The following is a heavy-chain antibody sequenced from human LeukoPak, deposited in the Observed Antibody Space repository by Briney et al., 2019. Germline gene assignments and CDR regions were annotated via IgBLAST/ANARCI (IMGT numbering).Heavy chain of an antibody. V-gene: IGHV1-69*05. J-gene: IGHJ6*03. CDR1: GGTFSSYA. CDR2: IIPIFGTA. D-gene: IGHD2-2*01. CDR3: ARLGYCSSTSCLYYMDV. Sequence: RASVKVSCKASGGTFSSYAISWVRQAPGQGLEWMGGIIPIFGTANYAQKFQGRVTMTRDTSISTAYMELSRLRSDDTAVYYCARLGYCSSTSCLYYMDVWGKGTTVTVSS.